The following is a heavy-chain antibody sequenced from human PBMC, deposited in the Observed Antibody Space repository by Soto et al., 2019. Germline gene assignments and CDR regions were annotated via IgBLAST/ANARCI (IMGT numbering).Heavy chain of an antibody. CDR1: GGSISSGGYY. J-gene: IGHJ6*03. CDR3: ARGGYGSEGMREYYYYMDV. D-gene: IGHD3-10*01. CDR2: IYYSGSA. Sequence: PSETLSLTCTVSGGSISSGGYYWSWIRQHPGKGLEWIGYIYYSGSAYYNPSLKSRVTISVDTSKNQFSLKLSSVTAADTAVYYCARGGYGSEGMREYYYYMDVWGKGTTVTVS. V-gene: IGHV4-31*03.